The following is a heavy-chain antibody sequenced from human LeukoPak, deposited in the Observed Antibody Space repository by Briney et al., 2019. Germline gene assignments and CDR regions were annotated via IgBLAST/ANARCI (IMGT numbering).Heavy chain of an antibody. J-gene: IGHJ4*02. Sequence: GGSLRLSCAASGFTFSRYWMSWVRQAPGKGLEWVANIKQDGTEKYYVDSVKGRFTVSRDNAKNSLYLQMNSLKTEDTAVYYCASGKDYWGQGTLVTVSS. CDR2: IKQDGTEK. V-gene: IGHV3-7*01. CDR1: GFTFSRYW. CDR3: ASGKDY.